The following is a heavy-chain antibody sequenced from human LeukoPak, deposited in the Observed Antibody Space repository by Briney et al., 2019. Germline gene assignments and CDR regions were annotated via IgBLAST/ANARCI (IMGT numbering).Heavy chain of an antibody. Sequence: ASVKVSCKASGYTFTSYYMHWVRQAPGHGLEWMGWINPNSGGTNYAQKFQGRVTMTRDTSISTAYMELSRLRSDDTAVYYCAITLYELRYFDWFPWFDPWGQGTLVTVSS. CDR3: AITLYELRYFDWFPWFDP. V-gene: IGHV1-2*02. CDR2: INPNSGGT. CDR1: GYTFTSYY. D-gene: IGHD3-9*01. J-gene: IGHJ5*02.